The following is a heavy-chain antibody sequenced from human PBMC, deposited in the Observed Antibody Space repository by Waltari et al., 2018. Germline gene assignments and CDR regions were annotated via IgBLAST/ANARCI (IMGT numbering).Heavy chain of an antibody. CDR3: ARRSSGKVQWFDP. J-gene: IGHJ5*02. D-gene: IGHD3-10*01. V-gene: IGHV1-8*01. CDR2: MNPNSGNT. CDR1: GSTFTRYD. Sequence: QAQLVQSGAEGKKPGASVKVSCKAAGSTFTRYDINWVRQATGQGLEWMGWMNPNSGNTGYAQKFQGRVTMTRNTSISTAYMELSSLRSEDTAVYYCARRSSGKVQWFDPWGQGTLVTVSS.